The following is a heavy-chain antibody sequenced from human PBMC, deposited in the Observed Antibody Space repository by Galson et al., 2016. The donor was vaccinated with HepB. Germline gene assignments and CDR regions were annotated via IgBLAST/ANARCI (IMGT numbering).Heavy chain of an antibody. Sequence: SVKVSCKDSGGTFSTYTISWVRQAPGQGLEWVGRVIPMLNVADYAEKYQGRVTISADESTTTVYMEVRSLRSDDTAVYYCARGEGYTFDYWGQGTLVTVSS. CDR3: ARGEGYTFDY. CDR2: VIPMLNVA. D-gene: IGHD2-15*01. CDR1: GGTFSTYT. J-gene: IGHJ4*02. V-gene: IGHV1-69*02.